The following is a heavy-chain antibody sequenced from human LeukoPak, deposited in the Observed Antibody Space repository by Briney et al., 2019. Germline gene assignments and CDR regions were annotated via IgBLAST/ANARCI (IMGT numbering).Heavy chain of an antibody. V-gene: IGHV3-73*01. J-gene: IGHJ6*02. Sequence: PGGSLRLSCAASGFTFSGSAMHWVRQASGKGLEWVGRIRSKANSYATAYAASVKGRFTISRDDSKNTAYLQMNCLKTEDTAVYYCTRLHPLQNEHYYYYGMDVWGQGTTVTVSS. CDR1: GFTFSGSA. D-gene: IGHD5-24*01. CDR2: IRSKANSYAT. CDR3: TRLHPLQNEHYYYYGMDV.